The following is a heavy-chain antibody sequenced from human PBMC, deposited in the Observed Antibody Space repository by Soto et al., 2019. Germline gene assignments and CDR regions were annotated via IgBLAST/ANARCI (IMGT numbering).Heavy chain of an antibody. D-gene: IGHD1-7*01. Sequence: QMRLQESGSGLVKPSQTLSLTCAVSGGSISSGGYAWNWIRQPPGKGLERIGYIYHSGYTSYNPSLKNRVTISVDKSKNQFSLTLSFVTAADTAVYYCARDSLTGNYFDPWGQGTLVTVSS. V-gene: IGHV4-30-2*01. CDR3: ARDSLTGNYFDP. J-gene: IGHJ5*02. CDR1: GGSISSGGYA. CDR2: IYHSGYT.